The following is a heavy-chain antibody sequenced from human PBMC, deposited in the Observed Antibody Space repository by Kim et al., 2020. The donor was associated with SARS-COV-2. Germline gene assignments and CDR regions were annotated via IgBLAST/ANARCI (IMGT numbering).Heavy chain of an antibody. J-gene: IGHJ4*02. Sequence: AQKMLGRVTRTRNTSKNTVYLELSSLRSEDTAVYYCARGLNTYSSSWMDYWGQGTLVTVSS. CDR3: ARGLNTYSSSWMDY. D-gene: IGHD6-13*01. V-gene: IGHV1-8*01.